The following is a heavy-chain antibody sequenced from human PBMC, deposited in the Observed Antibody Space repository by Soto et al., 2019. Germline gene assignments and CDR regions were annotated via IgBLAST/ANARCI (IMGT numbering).Heavy chain of an antibody. CDR3: AAGWYFDL. CDR2: ISSSSSTI. J-gene: IGHJ2*01. Sequence: EVQLVESGGGLVQPGGSLRLSCAASGFTFSSYSMNWVRQAPGKGLEWVSYISSSSSTIYYADSVKGRFTISRDNAKNSLYLQMNSLXXXXXXXXYCAAGWYFDLWGRGTL. CDR1: GFTFSSYS. V-gene: IGHV3-48*01. D-gene: IGHD2-8*02.